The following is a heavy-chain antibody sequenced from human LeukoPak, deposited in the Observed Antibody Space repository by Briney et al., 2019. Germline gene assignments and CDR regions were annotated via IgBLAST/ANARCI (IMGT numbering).Heavy chain of an antibody. CDR3: ARDWHLYGDYSLDY. CDR2: INTNTGNP. CDR1: GYTFTSYA. Sequence: ASVKVSCKASGYTFTSYAMNWVRQAPGQGLEWMGWINTNTGNPTYAQGFTGRFVFSLDTSVSTAYLQISSLKAEDTAVYYCARDWHLYGDYSLDYWGQGTLVTVSS. J-gene: IGHJ4*02. V-gene: IGHV7-4-1*02. D-gene: IGHD4-17*01.